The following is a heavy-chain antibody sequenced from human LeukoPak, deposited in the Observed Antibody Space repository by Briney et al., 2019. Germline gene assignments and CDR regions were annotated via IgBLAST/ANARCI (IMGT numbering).Heavy chain of an antibody. Sequence: GGSLRLSCVSSGFTFSSYWMHWVRQAPGKGLVWVSRINTDGRTTTYADSVRGRFTISRDNAKNTLYLQMNSLRAEDTAVYYCVRSAFLTTEFYFDYWGQGTLVTVSS. CDR2: INTDGRTT. J-gene: IGHJ4*02. CDR1: GFTFSSYW. V-gene: IGHV3-74*01. D-gene: IGHD4-11*01. CDR3: VRSAFLTTEFYFDY.